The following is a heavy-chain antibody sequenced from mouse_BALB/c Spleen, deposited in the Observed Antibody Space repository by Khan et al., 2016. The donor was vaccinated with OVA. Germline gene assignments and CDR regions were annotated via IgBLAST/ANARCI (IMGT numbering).Heavy chain of an antibody. CDR2: ISSGGGA. CDR3: ARGYAMDY. J-gene: IGHJ4*01. Sequence: DVKLVESGGGLVKPGGSLKLSCAASGFTFSRYAMSWVRQTPGKRLEWVASISSGGGAYYLDSVKGRFAISRDDARTILYLQMSSLRSEDTAMYYCARGYAMDYWGQGTSVTVSS. CDR1: GFTFSRYA. V-gene: IGHV5-6-5*01.